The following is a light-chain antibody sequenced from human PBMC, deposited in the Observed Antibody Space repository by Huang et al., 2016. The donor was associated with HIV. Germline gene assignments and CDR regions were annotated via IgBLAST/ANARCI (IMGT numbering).Light chain of an antibody. CDR3: LQDYTYPWT. CDR2: TAS. J-gene: IGKJ1*01. CDR1: QDIGND. V-gene: IGKV1-6*01. Sequence: AIQMTQSPASLSASVGDRVTITCRASQDIGNDLGWYQQRLGKAPKLLVSTASHLQSGVPSRFTGSGSGTQCTLTISGLQPEDFATYYCLQDYTYPWTFGQGTKVEI.